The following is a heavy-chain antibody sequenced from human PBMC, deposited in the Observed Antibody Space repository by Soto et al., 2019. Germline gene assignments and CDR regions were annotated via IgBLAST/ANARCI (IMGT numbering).Heavy chain of an antibody. CDR3: ARVEMATTGLTNY. J-gene: IGHJ4*02. CDR1: GFTFSSYS. Sequence: GGSLRLSCAASGFTFSSYSMNWVRQAPGKGLEWVSSISSSSSYIYYADSVKGRFTISRDNAKNSLYLQMNSLRAEDTAVYYCARVEMATTGLTNYWGQGTLVTVSS. CDR2: ISSSSSYI. D-gene: IGHD5-12*01. V-gene: IGHV3-21*01.